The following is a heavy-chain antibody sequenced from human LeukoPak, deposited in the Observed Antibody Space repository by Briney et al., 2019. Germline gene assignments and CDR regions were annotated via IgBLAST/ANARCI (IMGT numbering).Heavy chain of an antibody. CDR3: ARSTGDCSGGTCYSDFDC. D-gene: IGHD2-15*01. Sequence: GRSLRLSCAASGFSFSYYAMHWVRQAPGKGLEWVAVISNSGTNKYYADSVKGRFTISRDNSKNTLYLQMNSLRAEDTAVYYCARSTGDCSGGTCYSDFDCWGQGTLVTVSS. J-gene: IGHJ4*02. CDR1: GFSFSYYA. V-gene: IGHV3-30*17. CDR2: ISNSGTNK.